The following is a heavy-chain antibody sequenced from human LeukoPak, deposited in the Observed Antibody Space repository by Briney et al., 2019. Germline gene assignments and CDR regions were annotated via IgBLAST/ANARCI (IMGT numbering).Heavy chain of an antibody. Sequence: SETLSLTCAVYGGSFSGYYWSWIRQPPGKGLEWIGEINHSGSTNYNPSLKSRVTISVDTSKNQFSLKLSSVTAADTAVYYCASSSGWYRCWGQGTLVTVSS. V-gene: IGHV4-34*01. D-gene: IGHD6-19*01. CDR2: INHSGST. CDR3: ASSSGWYRC. J-gene: IGHJ4*02. CDR1: GGSFSGYY.